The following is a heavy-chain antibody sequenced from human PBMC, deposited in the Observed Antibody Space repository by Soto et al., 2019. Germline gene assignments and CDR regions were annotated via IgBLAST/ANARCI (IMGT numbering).Heavy chain of an antibody. V-gene: IGHV3-33*01. CDR3: ARSGGYSDYDLDC. D-gene: IGHD5-12*01. Sequence: QEQLVESGGGVVQPGRSLRLSCAASGFTFSSYGMHWVRQAPGKGLEWVAVIWYDGSNKYYADSVKGRFTISRDNSKKTLYLPRNRARAEDTIVYTRARSGGYSDYDLDCWGQGPLVTVSS. CDR1: GFTFSSYG. CDR2: IWYDGSNK. J-gene: IGHJ4*02.